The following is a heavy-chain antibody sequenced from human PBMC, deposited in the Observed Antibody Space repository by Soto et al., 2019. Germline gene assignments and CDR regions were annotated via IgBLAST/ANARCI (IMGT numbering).Heavy chain of an antibody. CDR2: IDPSDSQT. CDR3: ARQIYDSDTGPNFQYYFDS. Sequence: PGESLKISCKGSGYSFAGYWITWVRQKPGKGLEWMGRIDPSDSQTYYSPSFRGHVTISVTKSITTVFLQWSSLRASDTAMYYCARQIYDSDTGPNFQYYFDSWGQANPVTVSS. V-gene: IGHV5-10-1*01. J-gene: IGHJ4*02. CDR1: GYSFAGYW. D-gene: IGHD3-22*01.